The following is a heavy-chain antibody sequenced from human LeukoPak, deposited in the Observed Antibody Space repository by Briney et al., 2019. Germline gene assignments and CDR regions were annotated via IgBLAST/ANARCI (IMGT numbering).Heavy chain of an antibody. CDR1: GGSFSGYY. D-gene: IGHD4-17*01. CDR3: ATAVTTAFDI. CDR2: INHSGST. V-gene: IGHV4-34*01. J-gene: IGHJ3*02. Sequence: PSETLSLTCAVYGGSFSGYYWSWIRQPPGKGLEWIGEINHSGSTNYNPSLKSRVTISVDTSKTQYSLKLSSVPAADTAVYYCATAVTTAFDIWGQGTMVTVSS.